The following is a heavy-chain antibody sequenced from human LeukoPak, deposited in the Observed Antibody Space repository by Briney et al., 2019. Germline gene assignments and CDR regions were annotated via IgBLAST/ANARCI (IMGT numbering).Heavy chain of an antibody. J-gene: IGHJ6*02. CDR1: GGTFSSYA. V-gene: IGHV1-69*13. Sequence: ASVKVSCKASGGTFSSYAISWVRQAPGQGLEWMGGIIPIFGTANYAQKFQGRVTITADESTSTAYMELSSLRSEDTAVYYCARDRDTVTTRSYYYGMDVWGQGTTVTVSS. CDR3: ARDRDTVTTRSYYYGMDV. D-gene: IGHD4-11*01. CDR2: IIPIFGTA.